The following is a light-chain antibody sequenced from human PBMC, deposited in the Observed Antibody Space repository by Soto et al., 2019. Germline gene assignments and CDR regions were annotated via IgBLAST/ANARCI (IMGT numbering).Light chain of an antibody. CDR1: KSVSSY. CDR2: DAS. CDR3: QQRSNWRT. J-gene: IGKJ1*01. Sequence: EIVLTQSPATLSLSPGERATLSCRASKSVSSYFAWYQQKPGQAPRLLIYDASNRATGIPARFSGSGSGTDFTLTISRLEHEDFAVYYCQQRSNWRTFGQGTKVDIK. V-gene: IGKV3-11*01.